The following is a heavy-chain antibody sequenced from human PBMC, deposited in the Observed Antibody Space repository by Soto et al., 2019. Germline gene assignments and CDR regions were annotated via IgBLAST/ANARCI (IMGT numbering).Heavy chain of an antibody. D-gene: IGHD3-10*01. CDR2: ISYDGSNK. CDR1: GFTFSSYG. J-gene: IGHJ4*02. CDR3: AKETPDYGSGSYFDY. V-gene: IGHV3-30*18. Sequence: QVQLVESGGGVVQPGRSLRLSCAASGFTFSSYGMHWVRQAPGKGLEWVAVISYDGSNKYYADSVKGRFTISRDNSKNRLYLQMNSLRAEDTAVYYCAKETPDYGSGSYFDYWGQGTLVTVSS.